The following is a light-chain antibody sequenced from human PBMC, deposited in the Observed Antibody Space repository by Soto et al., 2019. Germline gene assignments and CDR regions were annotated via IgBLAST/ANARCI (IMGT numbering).Light chain of an antibody. V-gene: IGLV1-44*01. CDR2: SNN. CDR3: AAWDDSLSGVV. CDR1: SSNIGSNT. J-gene: IGLJ2*01. Sequence: QSVLTQPPSASVTPGQRVTISCSGSSSNIGSNTVNWYQQLPGTAPKLLIYSNNQRPSGVPDRFSGSKSGTSASLAISGLQSEDEADYYCAAWDDSLSGVVFGGGTKVTVL.